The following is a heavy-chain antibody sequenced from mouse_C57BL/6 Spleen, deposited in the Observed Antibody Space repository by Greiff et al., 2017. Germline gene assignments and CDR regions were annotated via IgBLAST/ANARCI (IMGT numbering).Heavy chain of an antibody. Sequence: VQLQQSGAELARPGASVKLSCKASGYTFTSYGISWVKQRTGQGLEWIGEIYPRSGNTYYNEKFKGKATLTADESSSTAYMELRSLTSEDSAVYFCARGMIYYGNYWYFDVWGTGTTVTVSS. CDR3: ARGMIYYGNYWYFDV. CDR1: GYTFTSYG. J-gene: IGHJ1*03. V-gene: IGHV1-81*01. CDR2: IYPRSGNT. D-gene: IGHD2-1*01.